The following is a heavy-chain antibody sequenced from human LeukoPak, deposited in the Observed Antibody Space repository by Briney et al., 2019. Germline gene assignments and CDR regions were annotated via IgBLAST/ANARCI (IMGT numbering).Heavy chain of an antibody. D-gene: IGHD3-3*01. CDR1: GFTFSNAW. CDR3: TTGRLDDFWSGYYSEYFQH. Sequence: GGSLRLSCAASGFTFSNAWMSWVRQAPGQGLEWVGRIKSKTDGGTTDYAAPVKGSFTISRDDSKNTLYLQMNSLKTENTAVYYCTTGRLDDFWSGYYSEYFQHWGQGTLVTVSS. J-gene: IGHJ1*01. CDR2: IKSKTDGGTT. V-gene: IGHV3-15*01.